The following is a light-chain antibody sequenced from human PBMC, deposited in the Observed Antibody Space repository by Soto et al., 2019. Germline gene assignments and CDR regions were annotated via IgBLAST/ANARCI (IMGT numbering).Light chain of an antibody. Sequence: QSVLTQAASVSGSPGQSITISCTGTSSDVGGYDSVSWYQQHPGKAPKLMIYEVTNRPSGVSNCFSGSKSGNTASLTISGLQAEDEADYYCSSFTSSTTLLFGGGTKLTVL. CDR1: SSDVGGYDS. CDR2: EVT. J-gene: IGLJ2*01. CDR3: SSFTSSTTLL. V-gene: IGLV2-14*01.